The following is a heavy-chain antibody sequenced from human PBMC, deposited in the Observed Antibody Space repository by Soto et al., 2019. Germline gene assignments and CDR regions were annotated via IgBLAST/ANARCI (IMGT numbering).Heavy chain of an antibody. V-gene: IGHV4-59*01. CDR2: IHYSGTT. D-gene: IGHD6-13*01. CDR1: GGSMRNYF. Sequence: SETLSLTCTVSGGSMRNYFWTWIRQPPGKGLEWIGYIHYSGTTSFFPSYNPSLRSRVTISEDTSKNQFSLKLLSVTTADTAVYFCAAGEASSRNLAPYYLDFWGRGTLVTVSS. CDR3: AAGEASSRNLAPYYLDF. J-gene: IGHJ4*02.